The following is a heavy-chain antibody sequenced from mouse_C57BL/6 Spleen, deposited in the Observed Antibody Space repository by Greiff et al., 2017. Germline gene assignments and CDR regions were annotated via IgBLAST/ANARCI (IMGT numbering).Heavy chain of an antibody. CDR3: AREWEAYYSNHGAMDY. J-gene: IGHJ4*01. D-gene: IGHD2-5*01. CDR1: GFTFSDYY. CDR2: INYDGSST. V-gene: IGHV5-16*01. Sequence: DVKLVESEGGLVQPGSSMKLSCTASGFTFSDYYMAWVRQVPEKGLEWVANINYDGSSTYYLDSLKSRFIISRDNAKNILYLQMSSLKSEDTATYYCAREWEAYYSNHGAMDYWGQGTSVTVSS.